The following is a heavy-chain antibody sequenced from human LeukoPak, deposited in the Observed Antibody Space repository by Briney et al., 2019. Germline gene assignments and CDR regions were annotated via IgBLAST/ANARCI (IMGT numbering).Heavy chain of an antibody. D-gene: IGHD3-16*02. J-gene: IGHJ4*02. CDR2: ISYDGSNK. CDR3: AKGDDYVWGSYRSFPLDY. V-gene: IGHV3-30*18. Sequence: GGSLRLSCAASGFTFSSYGMHWVRQAPGKGLEWVAVISYDGSNKYYADSVKGRFTISRDNSKNTLYLQMNSLRAEDTAVYYCAKGDDYVWGSYRSFPLDYWGQGTLVTVSS. CDR1: GFTFSSYG.